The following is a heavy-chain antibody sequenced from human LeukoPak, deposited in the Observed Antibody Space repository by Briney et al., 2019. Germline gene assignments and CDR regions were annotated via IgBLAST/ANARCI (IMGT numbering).Heavy chain of an antibody. CDR1: TLTFSSYA. J-gene: IGHJ4*02. CDR3: ARDRYGDYSFDY. CDR2: ISGRGDKT. V-gene: IGHV3-23*01. D-gene: IGHD4-17*01. Sequence: GGSLRPSCTASTLTFSSYAMNWVRQAPGKGLEWVSRISGRGDKTLYANSVKGPFTISRHNSKNMMYLQMNGLRAEDTALYCCARDRYGDYSFDYWGQGILVTVSS.